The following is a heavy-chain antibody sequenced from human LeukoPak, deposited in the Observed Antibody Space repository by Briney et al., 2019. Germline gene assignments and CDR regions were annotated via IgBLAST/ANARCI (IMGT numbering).Heavy chain of an antibody. Sequence: GGSLRLSCAASGFTFSDYYMSWIRQAPGKGLEWVSYISSSGSTTYYADSVKGRFTISRDNAKNSPYLQMNSLRADDTAVYYCARSARLMKGVVEVTALDDWGQGTLVTVSS. CDR1: GFTFSDYY. J-gene: IGHJ4*02. D-gene: IGHD3-3*01. CDR3: ARSARLMKGVVEVTALDD. CDR2: ISSSGSTT. V-gene: IGHV3-11*04.